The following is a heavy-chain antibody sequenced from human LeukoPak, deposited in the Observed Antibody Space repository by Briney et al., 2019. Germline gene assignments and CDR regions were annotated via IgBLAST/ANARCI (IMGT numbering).Heavy chain of an antibody. CDR2: MNPNSGNT. D-gene: IGHD3-10*01. V-gene: IGHV1-8*01. CDR1: GYTFTSYD. CDR3: ARGTQFGYYYGMDV. J-gene: IGHJ6*02. Sequence: GASVEVSCKASGYTFTSYDINWVRQATGQGLEWMGWMNPNSGNTGYAQKFQGRVTMTRNTSISTAYMELSSLRSEDTAVYYCARGTQFGYYYGMDVWGQGTTVTVSS.